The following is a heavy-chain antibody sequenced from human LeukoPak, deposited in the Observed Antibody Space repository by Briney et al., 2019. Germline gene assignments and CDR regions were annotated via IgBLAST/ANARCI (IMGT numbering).Heavy chain of an antibody. J-gene: IGHJ4*02. D-gene: IGHD5-24*01. V-gene: IGHV5-51*01. CDR2: IYPDDSDT. Sequence: GESLMISCKGSGYRFADYWVAWVRRVPGQGLDWLGIIYPDDSDTRYSPSCVGQVTISADKSISTAYLQWSSLKASDTAMYYCARPVEMATSPFDYWGQGTLVTVSS. CDR3: ARPVEMATSPFDY. CDR1: GYRFADYW.